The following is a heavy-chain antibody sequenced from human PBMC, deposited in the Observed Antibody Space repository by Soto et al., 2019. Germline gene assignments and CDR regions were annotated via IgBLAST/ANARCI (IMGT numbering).Heavy chain of an antibody. J-gene: IGHJ5*02. CDR2: IIPIFGTA. CDR1: GGTFSIYA. V-gene: IGHV1-69*13. D-gene: IGHD3-22*01. Sequence: SVKVSCKASGGTFSIYAITWVRQAPGQGLEWMGGIIPIFGTANYAQKFQARVTITADESTSTAYMELSSLRSEDTAVYYCARDRGPSSGYYPYWFDPWGQGTLVTVSS. CDR3: ARDRGPSSGYYPYWFDP.